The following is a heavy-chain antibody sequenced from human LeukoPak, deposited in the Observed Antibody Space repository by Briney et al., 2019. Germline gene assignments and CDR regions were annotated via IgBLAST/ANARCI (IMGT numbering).Heavy chain of an antibody. Sequence: PGGSLRLSCAASGFTFSSYAMHWVRQAPGKGLEWVAVISYDGSNKYYADSVKGRFTISRDNSKNTLYLQMNSLRAEDTAVYYCASGSHYDSSGYYLGGYWGQGTLVTVSS. CDR3: ASGSHYDSSGYYLGGY. J-gene: IGHJ4*02. V-gene: IGHV3-30-3*01. CDR2: ISYDGSNK. D-gene: IGHD3-22*01. CDR1: GFTFSSYA.